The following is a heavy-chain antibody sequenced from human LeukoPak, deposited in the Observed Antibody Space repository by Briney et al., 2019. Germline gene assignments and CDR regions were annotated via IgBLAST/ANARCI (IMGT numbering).Heavy chain of an antibody. J-gene: IGHJ5*02. CDR2: IHCGDSDT. Sequence: GESLQISCRGSGSSFTTYWIAWARPVPGKGLEWMGMIHCGDSDTGYSPSFQGQVTISADKSINTAYLQWSSLKASDTALYYCARHDCWGSYCPGSNWFDPWGQGTLVTVSS. V-gene: IGHV5-51*01. CDR1: GSSFTTYW. D-gene: IGHD3-16*01. CDR3: ARHDCWGSYCPGSNWFDP.